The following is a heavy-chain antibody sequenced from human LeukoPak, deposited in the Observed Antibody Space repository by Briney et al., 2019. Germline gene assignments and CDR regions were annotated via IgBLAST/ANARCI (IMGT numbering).Heavy chain of an antibody. CDR1: GYTFTSYG. CDR2: ISAYNGNT. CDR3: ARVSRFRRGIAAAATPIDY. J-gene: IGHJ4*02. Sequence: GASVKVSCKASGYTFTSYGVSWVRQAPGQGLEWMGWISAYNGNTNYAQKLQGRVTMTTDTSTSTAYMELRSLRSDDTAVYYCARVSRFRRGIAAAATPIDYWGQGTLVTVSS. D-gene: IGHD6-13*01. V-gene: IGHV1-18*01.